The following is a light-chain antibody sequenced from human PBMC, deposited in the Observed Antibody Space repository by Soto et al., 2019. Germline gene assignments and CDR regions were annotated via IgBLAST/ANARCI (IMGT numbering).Light chain of an antibody. V-gene: IGKV3-20*01. J-gene: IGKJ4*01. CDR3: QQYASSPVT. CDR2: GAS. CDR1: QSVSNNY. Sequence: ENVLTQSPGTLSLSPGDRASLSCRASQSVSNNYLAWHQQRPGQAPRLLIFGASNRATGVPDRFTGSASGTDFTLPISRLQPEDFALYFCQQYASSPVTFGGGTKVEI.